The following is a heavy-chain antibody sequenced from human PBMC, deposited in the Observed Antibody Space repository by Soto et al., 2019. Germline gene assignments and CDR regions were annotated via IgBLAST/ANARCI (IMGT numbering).Heavy chain of an antibody. CDR3: AKDTSRDYDFWSGSGFSLDY. Sequence: PGGSLRLSCGASGFTFSTNGMHWVRQAPGKGLEWVAMISYYGSSTYYADSVKGRFTISRDNSKNTLYLQMNSLRAEDTAVYYCAKDTSRDYDFWSGSGFSLDYWGQGTLVTVSS. CDR2: ISYYGSST. D-gene: IGHD3-3*01. J-gene: IGHJ4*02. CDR1: GFTFSTNG. V-gene: IGHV3-30*18.